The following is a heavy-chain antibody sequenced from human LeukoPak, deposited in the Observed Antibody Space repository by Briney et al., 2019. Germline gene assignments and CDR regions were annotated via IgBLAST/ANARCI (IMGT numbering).Heavy chain of an antibody. D-gene: IGHD4-23*01. CDR2: IYSDGST. Sequence: GGSLRLSCAASGFTVSSNYMSWVRQAPGKGLEWVSVIYSDGSTYYADSVKGRFTISRDNSKNTLYLQMNSLRAEDTAVYYCARDRHDYGGNSGWYFDLWGRGTLVTVSS. CDR3: ARDRHDYGGNSGWYFDL. V-gene: IGHV3-53*01. CDR1: GFTVSSNY. J-gene: IGHJ2*01.